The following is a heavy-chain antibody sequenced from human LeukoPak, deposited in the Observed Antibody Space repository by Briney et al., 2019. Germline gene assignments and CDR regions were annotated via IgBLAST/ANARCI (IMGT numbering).Heavy chain of an antibody. V-gene: IGHV3-48*01. J-gene: IGHJ4*02. CDR1: GSTFSSHT. CDR3: AKDASYDFWSGIEGY. CDR2: ISSSSSVI. D-gene: IGHD3-3*01. Sequence: GGSLRLSCAASGSTFSSHTMNWVRQAPGKGLEWVSYISSSSSVIYYADSVKGRFTISRDNSKNTLYLQMNSLRAEDTAVYYCAKDASYDFWSGIEGYWGQGTLVTVSS.